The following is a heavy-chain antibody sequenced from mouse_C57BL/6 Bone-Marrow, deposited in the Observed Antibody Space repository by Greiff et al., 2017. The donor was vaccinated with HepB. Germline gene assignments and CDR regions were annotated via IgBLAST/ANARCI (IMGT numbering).Heavy chain of an antibody. Sequence: EVQLVESGGGLVQPKGSLKLSCAASGFSFNTYAMNWVRQAPGKGLEWVARIRSKSNNYATYYADSVKDRFTISRDDSESMLYLQMNNLKTEDTAMYYCVRHYGNYPAWFAYWGQGTLVTVSA. CDR1: GFSFNTYA. CDR2: IRSKSNNYAT. CDR3: VRHYGNYPAWFAY. V-gene: IGHV10-1*01. J-gene: IGHJ3*01. D-gene: IGHD2-1*01.